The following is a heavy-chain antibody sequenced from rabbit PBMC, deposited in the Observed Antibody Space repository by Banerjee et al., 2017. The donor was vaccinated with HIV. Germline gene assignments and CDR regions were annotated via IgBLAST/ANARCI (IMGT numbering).Heavy chain of an antibody. D-gene: IGHD7-1*01. J-gene: IGHJ4*01. CDR2: IYAGSSGTT. CDR1: GFDFSNYYM. CDR3: ARDYAGYVDYGGATVLDL. V-gene: IGHV1S45*01. Sequence: QEQLKESGGGLVQPGGSLKLSCKASGFDFSNYYMSWVRQAPGKGLEWIACIYAGSSGTTYYATWAKGRFTISKTSSTTVTLQMTSLTAADTATYFCARDYAGYVDYGGATVLDLWGPGTLVTVS.